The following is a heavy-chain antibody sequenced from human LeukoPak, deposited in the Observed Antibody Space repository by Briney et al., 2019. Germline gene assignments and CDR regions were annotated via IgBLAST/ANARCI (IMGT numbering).Heavy chain of an antibody. CDR1: GYTFTSYG. D-gene: IGHD2-2*01. CDR2: ISAYNGNT. CDR3: ARDPGYCSSTSCYLGGIYYYYYYGMDV. V-gene: IGHV1-18*01. J-gene: IGHJ6*02. Sequence: ASVKVSCKAPGYTFTSYGISWVRQAPGQGLEWMGWISAYNGNTNYAQKLQGRVTMTTDTSTSTAYMELRSLRSDDTAVYYCARDPGYCSSTSCYLGGIYYYYYYGMDVWGQGTTVTVSS.